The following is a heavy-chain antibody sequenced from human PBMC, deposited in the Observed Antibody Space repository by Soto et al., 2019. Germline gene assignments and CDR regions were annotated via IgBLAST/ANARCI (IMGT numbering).Heavy chain of an antibody. Sequence: QVQLQQWGAGLLKPSETLSLTCAVYGGSFSGYQWSWIRQAPGKGLEWIGEINHSGSTNYSPSLKSRVTISIDTSKNQFSLMLSSVTAADTAMYYCARYGEVTPRRYGMDVWGQGTPVTVSS. V-gene: IGHV4-34*01. CDR2: INHSGST. CDR1: GGSFSGYQ. J-gene: IGHJ6*02. CDR3: ARYGEVTPRRYGMDV. D-gene: IGHD3-16*01.